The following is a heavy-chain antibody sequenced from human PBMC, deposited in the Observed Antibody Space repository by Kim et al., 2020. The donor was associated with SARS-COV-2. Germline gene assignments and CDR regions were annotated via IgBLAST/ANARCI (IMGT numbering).Heavy chain of an antibody. CDR1: GFTFGDYA. J-gene: IGHJ6*03. CDR3: AKDKVNLVGAYYYYYYMDV. V-gene: IGHV3-9*01. CDR2: ISWNSGSI. Sequence: GGSLRLSCAASGFTFGDYAMHWVRQAPGKGLEWVSGISWNSGSIGYADSVKGRFTISRDNAKNSLYLQMNSLRAEDTALYYCAKDKVNLVGAYYYYYYMDVWGKGTTVTVSS. D-gene: IGHD1-26*01.